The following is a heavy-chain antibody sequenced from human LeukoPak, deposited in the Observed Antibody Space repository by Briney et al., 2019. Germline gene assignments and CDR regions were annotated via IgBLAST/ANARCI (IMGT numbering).Heavy chain of an antibody. CDR3: ARVGITMIVADDAFDI. J-gene: IGHJ3*02. V-gene: IGHV4-59*06. CDR1: GGSISSYY. Sequence: PSETLSLTCTVSGGSISSYYWSWIRQHPGKGLEWIGYIYYSGSTYYNPSLKSRVTISVDTSKNQFSLKLSSVTAADTAVYYCARVGITMIVADDAFDIWGQGTMVTVSS. D-gene: IGHD3-22*01. CDR2: IYYSGST.